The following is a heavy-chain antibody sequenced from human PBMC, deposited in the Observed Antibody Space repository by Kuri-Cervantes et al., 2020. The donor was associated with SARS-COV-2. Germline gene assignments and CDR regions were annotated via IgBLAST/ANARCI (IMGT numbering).Heavy chain of an antibody. J-gene: IGHJ4*02. Sequence: ESLKISCSVSGGSISSNNYYWGWIRQPPGKGLEWIGSIYYSGSTYYNPSLKSRVTISVDTSKNQFSLKLSSVTAADTAVYYCASLGTDFDYWGQGTLVTVSS. V-gene: IGHV4-39*07. CDR2: IYYSGST. CDR1: GGSISSNNYY. CDR3: ASLGTDFDY. D-gene: IGHD7-27*01.